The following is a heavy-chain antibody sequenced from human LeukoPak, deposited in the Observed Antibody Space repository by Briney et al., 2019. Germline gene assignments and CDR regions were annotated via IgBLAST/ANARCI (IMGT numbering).Heavy chain of an antibody. Sequence: ASVSVSFRASGHTFTIYYMHWVRQAPGQGGEGRGVINPSGGNTSYAQKFQGRVTMTRDPSTSTVYMELSSLRSEDTAVYYCARDLGPYCSSTSCQEYWFDPWGQGTLVTVSS. D-gene: IGHD2-2*01. CDR3: ARDLGPYCSSTSCQEYWFDP. V-gene: IGHV1-46*01. CDR1: GHTFTIYY. J-gene: IGHJ5*02. CDR2: INPSGGNT.